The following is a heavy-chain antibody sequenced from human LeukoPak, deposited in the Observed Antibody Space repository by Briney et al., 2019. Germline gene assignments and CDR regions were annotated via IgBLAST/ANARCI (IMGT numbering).Heavy chain of an antibody. J-gene: IGHJ4*02. CDR1: GFTFSSYD. V-gene: IGHV3-48*03. Sequence: PGGSLRLSCAASGFTFSSYDMNWVRQPPGKGLEWVSFLSDTGSTIYYADSVKGRFTISKDNTKSSLYLQMNSLRAEDTAVYYCVREQARGGSFDYWGQGTLVTVSS. CDR3: VREQARGGSFDY. D-gene: IGHD2-15*01. CDR2: LSDTGSTI.